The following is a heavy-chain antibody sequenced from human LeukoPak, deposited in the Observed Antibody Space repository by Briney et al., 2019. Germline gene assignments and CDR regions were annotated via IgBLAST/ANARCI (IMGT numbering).Heavy chain of an antibody. V-gene: IGHV3-23*01. D-gene: IGHD6-6*01. CDR3: AKDNPTAYSSSSRGGY. J-gene: IGHJ4*02. CDR1: GFTFSSYA. CDR2: ISGSGGST. Sequence: GGSLRLSCAASGFTFSSYAMSWVRQAPGKGLEWVSAISGSGGSTYCADSVEGRFTISRDNSKNTLYLQMNSLRAEDTAVYYCAKDNPTAYSSSSRGGYWGQGTLVTVSS.